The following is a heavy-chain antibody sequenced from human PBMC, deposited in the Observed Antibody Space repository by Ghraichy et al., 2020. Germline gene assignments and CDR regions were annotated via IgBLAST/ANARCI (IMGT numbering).Heavy chain of an antibody. CDR1: GGSVSTSSYY. Sequence: SETLSLTCTVSGGSVSTSSYYWGWIRQPPGKGLEWIGHIYYSGSTYYNPSLKSRVTISVDTSKNQFSLKLSSVTAADTALYYCSRRGYFTTIRDWFDPWGPGTPVTVSS. V-gene: IGHV4-39*01. J-gene: IGHJ5*02. D-gene: IGHD5-24*01. CDR2: IYYSGST. CDR3: SRRGYFTTIRDWFDP.